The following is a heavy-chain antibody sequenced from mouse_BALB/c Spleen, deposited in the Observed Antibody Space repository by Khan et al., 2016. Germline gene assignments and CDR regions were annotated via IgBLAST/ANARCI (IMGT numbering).Heavy chain of an antibody. D-gene: IGHD1-1*01. CDR1: GYSITSDYA. Sequence: EVKLEESGPGLVKPSQSLSLTCTVTGYSITSDYAWNWIRQFPGNKLEWMGYISYSGSTSYNPSLKSRISITRDTSKNQFFLQLNEVTTADTATYYCSTTVVGPRFAYWGQGTLVTVSA. V-gene: IGHV3-2*02. J-gene: IGHJ3*01. CDR2: ISYSGST. CDR3: STTVVGPRFAY.